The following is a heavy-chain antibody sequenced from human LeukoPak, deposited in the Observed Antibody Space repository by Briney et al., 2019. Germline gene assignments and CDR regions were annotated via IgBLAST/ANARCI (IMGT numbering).Heavy chain of an antibody. CDR2: IYYSGST. Sequence: SETLSLTCTVSGGSISSYYWSCIRQPPGKGLEWIGYIYYSGSTNYNPSLKSRVTISVDTSKNQFSLKLSSVTAADTAEYYCAREPYGSGTFDYWGQGTLVTVSA. J-gene: IGHJ4*02. CDR1: GGSISSYY. D-gene: IGHD3-10*01. CDR3: AREPYGSGTFDY. V-gene: IGHV4-59*01.